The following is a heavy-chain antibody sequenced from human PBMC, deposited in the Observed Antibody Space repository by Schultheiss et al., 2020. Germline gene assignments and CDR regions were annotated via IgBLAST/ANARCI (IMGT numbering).Heavy chain of an antibody. CDR3: ASWEGVRGVPLGMDV. D-gene: IGHD3-10*01. CDR1: GGSISSYY. Sequence: SETLSLTGTVSGGSISSYYWSWIRQPPGKGLEWIGYIYYSGSTNYNPSLKSRVTISVDTSKNQFSLKLSSVTAADTAVYYCASWEGVRGVPLGMDVWGQGTTVTVSS. CDR2: IYYSGST. J-gene: IGHJ6*02. V-gene: IGHV4-59*08.